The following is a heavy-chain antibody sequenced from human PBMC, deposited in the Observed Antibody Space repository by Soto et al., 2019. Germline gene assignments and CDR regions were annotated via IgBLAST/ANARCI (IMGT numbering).Heavy chain of an antibody. Sequence: QVQLVESGGGVVQPGRSLRLSCAASGFTFSSYGMHWVRQAPGKGLEWVAVIWDDGSNNYYADSVKGRFTISRDNSKNTLYLQMNSLRAEDTAVYYCARDGVDIVATIQLDYWGQGTLVTVS. CDR3: ARDGVDIVATIQLDY. V-gene: IGHV3-30*19. CDR2: IWDDGSNN. J-gene: IGHJ4*02. D-gene: IGHD5-12*01. CDR1: GFTFSSYG.